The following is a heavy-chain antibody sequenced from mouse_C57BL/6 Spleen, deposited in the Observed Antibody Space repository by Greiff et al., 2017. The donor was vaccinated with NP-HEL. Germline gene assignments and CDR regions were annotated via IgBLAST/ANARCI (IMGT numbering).Heavy chain of an antibody. CDR2: IHPNSGST. J-gene: IGHJ4*01. CDR3: ARDDGSTLYAMDY. D-gene: IGHD1-1*01. V-gene: IGHV1-64*01. CDR1: GYTFTSYW. Sequence: QVQLQQSGAELVKPGASVKLSCKASGYTFTSYWMHWVKQRPGQGLEWIGMIHPNSGSTNYNEKFKSKATLTVDKSSSTAYMQLSSLTSEDAAVYYCARDDGSTLYAMDYWGQGTSVTVSS.